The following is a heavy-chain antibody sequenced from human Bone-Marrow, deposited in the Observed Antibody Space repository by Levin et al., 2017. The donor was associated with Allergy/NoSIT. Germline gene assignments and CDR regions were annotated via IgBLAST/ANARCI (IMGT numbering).Heavy chain of an antibody. D-gene: IGHD6-19*01. V-gene: IGHV3-53*01. CDR3: ARDSPDRISSGWYNYFQH. CDR2: IYSGGST. CDR1: GFTVSSNY. J-gene: IGHJ1*01. Sequence: QHGESLKISCAASGFTVSSNYMSWVRQAPGKGLEWVSVIYSGGSTYYADSVKGRFTISRDNSKNTLYLQMNSLRAEDTAVYYCARDSPDRISSGWYNYFQHWGQGTLVTVSS.